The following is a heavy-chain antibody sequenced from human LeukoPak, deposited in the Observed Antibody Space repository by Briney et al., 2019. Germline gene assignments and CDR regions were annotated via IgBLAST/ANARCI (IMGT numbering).Heavy chain of an antibody. CDR1: GFTFSSYA. CDR3: ARVTTVTTVVFDY. CDR2: ISGSGGST. Sequence: GGSLRLSCVASGFTFSSYAMSWVRQAPGKGLEWVSAISGSGGSTYYADSVKGRFTISRNNSKNTLYLQMNSLRAEDTAVYYCARVTTVTTVVFDYWGQGTLVTVSS. D-gene: IGHD4-17*01. V-gene: IGHV3-23*01. J-gene: IGHJ4*02.